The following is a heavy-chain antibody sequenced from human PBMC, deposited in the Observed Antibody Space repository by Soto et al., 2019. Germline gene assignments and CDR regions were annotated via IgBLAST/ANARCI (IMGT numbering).Heavy chain of an antibody. J-gene: IGHJ6*02. CDR3: GPRGPKFYYYGVDV. CDR2: IYSSGNT. CDR1: GDSISSSSYY. Sequence: SETLSLTCAVSGDSISSSSYYWGWIRQPPGKGLEWIGSIYSSGNTYYNPSLKSRVTISVDTSRNQFSLKLTSVTAADTAVYYCGPRGPKFYYYGVDVWGQGTTVTVSS. D-gene: IGHD5-12*01. V-gene: IGHV4-39*01.